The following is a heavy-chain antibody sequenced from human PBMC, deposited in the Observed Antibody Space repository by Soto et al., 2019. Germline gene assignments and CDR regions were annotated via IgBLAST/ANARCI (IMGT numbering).Heavy chain of an antibody. Sequence: SATLSLTCTVYGDSINSSSYYWALIRQAPGKGLEWIGSIYYSGSTYYNPSLKSRVTISVDTSKNQFSLKLSSVTAADTAVYYCARHRAYYYGSGDSYYFDYWGQGTLVTVS. V-gene: IGHV4-39*01. J-gene: IGHJ4*02. D-gene: IGHD3-10*01. CDR1: GDSINSSSYY. CDR2: IYYSGST. CDR3: ARHRAYYYGSGDSYYFDY.